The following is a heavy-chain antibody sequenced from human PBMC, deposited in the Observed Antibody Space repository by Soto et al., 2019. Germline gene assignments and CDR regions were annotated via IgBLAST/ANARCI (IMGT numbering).Heavy chain of an antibody. CDR3: ARDNSNWAFDY. CDR2: NYPSGGGS. CDR1: GYIFTSYH. V-gene: IGHV1-46*01. D-gene: IGHD6-13*01. J-gene: IGHJ4*02. Sequence: QVQLVQSGAEVKKPGASVNVSCKASGYIFTSYHMHWVRQAPGQGLEWMGINYPSGGGSRYAQKFQGSVTMTRDTSTSTLYMELSSLRSDDTAVYYCARDNSNWAFDYWGQGTLVTVSS.